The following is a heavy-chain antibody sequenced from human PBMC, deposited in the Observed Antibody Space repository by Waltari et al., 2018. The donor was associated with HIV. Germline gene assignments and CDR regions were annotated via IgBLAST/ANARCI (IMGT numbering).Heavy chain of an antibody. V-gene: IGHV2-70*15. D-gene: IGHD3-16*02. CDR2: IDWDDDK. J-gene: IGHJ4*02. Sequence: QVTLRESGPALVKPTQTLTLTCTFSGFSLSTSGMCVSWLRQPPGKALEWLARIDWDDDKYYSTSLKTRLTISKDTSKNQVVLTMTNMDPVDTATYYCARMYYDYVWGSYRQPVYYFDYWGQGTLVTVSS. CDR3: ARMYYDYVWGSYRQPVYYFDY. CDR1: GFSLSTSGMC.